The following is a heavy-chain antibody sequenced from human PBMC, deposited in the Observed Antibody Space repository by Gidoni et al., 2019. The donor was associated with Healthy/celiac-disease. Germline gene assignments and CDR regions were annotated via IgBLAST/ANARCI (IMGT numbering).Heavy chain of an antibody. D-gene: IGHD2-15*01. Sequence: QLQLQESGSGLVKPSQTLSHTCPVPGGSISSGGYSWSWIRQPPGKGREWIGYIYHSGSTYYNPSLKSRVTISVDRSKNQFSLKLSSVTAADTAVYYCARGIGGGIDAFDIWGQGTMVTVSS. CDR2: IYHSGST. CDR1: GGSISSGGYS. V-gene: IGHV4-30-2*01. CDR3: ARGIGGGIDAFDI. J-gene: IGHJ3*02.